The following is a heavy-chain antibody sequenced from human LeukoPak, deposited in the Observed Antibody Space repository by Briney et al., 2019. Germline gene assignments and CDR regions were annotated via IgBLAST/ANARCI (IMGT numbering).Heavy chain of an antibody. D-gene: IGHD5-18*01. CDR2: IHSGGST. Sequence: PGGSLRLSCAASGFTVSNNYMTWVRQAPGKGLEWVSIIHSGGSTYYADSVKGRFTISRDNSKNTLYLQMNSLRAEDTAVYYCARGLCTAMVPFYFDYWGQGTLVTVSS. CDR1: GFTVSNNY. J-gene: IGHJ4*02. V-gene: IGHV3-53*01. CDR3: ARGLCTAMVPFYFDY.